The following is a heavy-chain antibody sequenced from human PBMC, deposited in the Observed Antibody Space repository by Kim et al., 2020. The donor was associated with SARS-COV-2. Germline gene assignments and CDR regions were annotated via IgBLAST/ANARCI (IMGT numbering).Heavy chain of an antibody. Sequence: SETLSLTCAVSGGSISSGGYSWSWIRQPPGKGLEWIGYIYYSGSTYYNPSLNSRVTISVDRSKNQFSLKLSSVTAADTAVYYGARGYGSGSPYGMDVWGQGTTVTVSS. J-gene: IGHJ6*02. D-gene: IGHD3-10*01. CDR2: IYYSGST. CDR1: GGSISSGGYS. CDR3: ARGYGSGSPYGMDV. V-gene: IGHV4-30-2*01.